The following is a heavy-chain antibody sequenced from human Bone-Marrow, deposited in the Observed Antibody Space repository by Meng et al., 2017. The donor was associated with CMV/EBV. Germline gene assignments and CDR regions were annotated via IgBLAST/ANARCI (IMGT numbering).Heavy chain of an antibody. CDR3: AKWVPSYYFDY. J-gene: IGHJ4*02. Sequence: GESLKISCAASGFTFSSYWMHWVRQAPGKGLVWVSRINSDGSSTSYADSVKGRFTIPRDNSKNTLYLQMNSLRAEDTAVYYCAKWVPSYYFDYWGQGTLVTVSS. V-gene: IGHV3-74*01. D-gene: IGHD1-26*01. CDR1: GFTFSSYW. CDR2: INSDGSST.